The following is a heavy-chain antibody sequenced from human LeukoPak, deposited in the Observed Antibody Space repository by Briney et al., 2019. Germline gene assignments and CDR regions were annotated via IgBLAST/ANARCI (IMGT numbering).Heavy chain of an antibody. D-gene: IGHD3-10*01. V-gene: IGHV3-23*01. CDR1: GFTFSSYA. CDR2: ISGSGGST. CDR3: AKNYYGSGSHLDY. J-gene: IGHJ4*02. Sequence: GGSLRLSCAASGFTFSSYAMSWVRQAPGKGLEWVSAISGSGGSTYYADSVKGRFTISRDNSKNTLYLQMNSLRAEGTAVYYCAKNYYGSGSHLDYWGQGTLVTVSS.